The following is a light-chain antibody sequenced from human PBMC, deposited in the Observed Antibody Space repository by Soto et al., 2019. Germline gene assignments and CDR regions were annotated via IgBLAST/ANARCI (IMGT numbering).Light chain of an antibody. CDR3: SSFTTSNTYV. CDR1: SSDVGSNNR. J-gene: IGLJ1*01. V-gene: IGLV2-18*02. CDR2: DVT. Sequence: QSALTQPPSVSGSPGQSVAISCSGSSSDVGSNNRVSWYQQSPGTAPKLLIYDVTNRPSGVPERFSGSKSGNTASLTISGLQAEDEADYYCSSFTTSNTYVFGTGTKVTVL.